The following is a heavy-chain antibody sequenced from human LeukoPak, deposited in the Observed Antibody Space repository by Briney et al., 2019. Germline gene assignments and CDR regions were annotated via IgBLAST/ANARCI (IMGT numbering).Heavy chain of an antibody. CDR1: GFTFSSYW. D-gene: IGHD3-22*01. V-gene: IGHV3-7*03. CDR3: ATSSSGLASDAFDI. J-gene: IGHJ3*02. CDR2: INHNGNVN. Sequence: GGSLRLSCAASGFTFSSYWMNWARQAPGKGLEWVASINHNGNVNYYVDSVKGRFTISRDNSKNTLYLQMNSLRAEDTAVYYCATSSSGLASDAFDIWGQGTMVTVSS.